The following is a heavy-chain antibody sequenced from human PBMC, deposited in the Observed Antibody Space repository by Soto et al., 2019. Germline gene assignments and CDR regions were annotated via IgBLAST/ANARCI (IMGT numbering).Heavy chain of an antibody. CDR1: GGSISSYY. J-gene: IGHJ4*02. CDR3: ASTLGHRTYYFDY. V-gene: IGHV4-59*01. Sequence: SETLSLTCTVSGGSISSYYWSWIRQPPGKGLEWIGYIYYSGSTNYNPSLKSRVTISVDTSKNQFSLKLSSVTAADTAVYYCASTLGHRTYYFDYWGQGTLVTVSS. CDR2: IYYSGST. D-gene: IGHD3-16*01.